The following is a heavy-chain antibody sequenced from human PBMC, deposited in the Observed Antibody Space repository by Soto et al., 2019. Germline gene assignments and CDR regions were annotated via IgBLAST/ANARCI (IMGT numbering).Heavy chain of an antibody. CDR1: GFTFNTAW. Sequence: PGGSLRLSCAASGFTFNTAWLTWVRQAPGKGLEWVGRIKGKPDGGATDYAALVEGRFMISRDDSQNTVFLQMNSLKTDDTAAYYCTAGSPFNYWGPGTLVTVSS. V-gene: IGHV3-15*01. J-gene: IGHJ4*02. CDR3: TAGSPFNY. CDR2: IKGKPDGGAT.